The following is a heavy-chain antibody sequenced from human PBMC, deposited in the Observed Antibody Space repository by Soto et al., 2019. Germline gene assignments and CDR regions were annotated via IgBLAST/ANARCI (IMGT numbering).Heavy chain of an antibody. J-gene: IGHJ6*02. Sequence: EVQLVESGGGLVQPGGSLRLSCAASEFTFSNYWMHWVRQAPGKGLVWVSRIKGDESTTNYADSVKGRFTISRDNAKNTLYLQMNSVRAEDTGVYYSARGVPGHYATDVWGQGTTVTVSS. CDR3: ARGVPGHYATDV. CDR2: IKGDESTT. V-gene: IGHV3-74*01. CDR1: EFTFSNYW.